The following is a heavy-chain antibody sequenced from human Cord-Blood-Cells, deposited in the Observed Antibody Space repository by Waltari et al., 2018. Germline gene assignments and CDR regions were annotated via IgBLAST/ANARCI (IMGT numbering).Heavy chain of an antibody. CDR3: ASYYGSGSYYKRSYYFDY. CDR1: GGTFSSYA. J-gene: IGHJ4*02. Sequence: QVQLVQSGAEVKKPGSSVKVSCKASGGTFSSYAISWVRQAPGQGLEWMGGIIAIVGTANYAQKFQGRITITADESTSTAYMELSSLRSEDTAVYYCASYYGSGSYYKRSYYFDYWGQGTLVTVSS. CDR2: IIAIVGTA. D-gene: IGHD3-10*01. V-gene: IGHV1-69*01.